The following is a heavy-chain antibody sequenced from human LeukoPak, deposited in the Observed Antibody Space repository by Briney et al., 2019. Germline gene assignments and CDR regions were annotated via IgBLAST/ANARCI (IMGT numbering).Heavy chain of an antibody. CDR1: GFTFDDYV. V-gene: IGHV3-9*01. D-gene: IGHD2-2*01. Sequence: GGSLRRSCAASGFTFDDYVMHWVRQAPGKGLEWVSGISWNSGNIDYADSVKGRFTISRDNAKNSLYLQMNSLRAEDTALYYCAKDACSSTSCSNDYWGQGTLVTVSS. CDR3: AKDACSSTSCSNDY. CDR2: ISWNSGNI. J-gene: IGHJ4*02.